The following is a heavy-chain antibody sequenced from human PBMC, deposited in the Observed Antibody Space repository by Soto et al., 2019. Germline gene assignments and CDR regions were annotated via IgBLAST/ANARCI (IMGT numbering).Heavy chain of an antibody. CDR2: IYYSGST. J-gene: IGHJ6*03. V-gene: IGHV4-59*08. CDR3: ARHGYCSGGSCYSYYYYYMDV. Sequence: SETLSLTCTVSGGSISSYYWSWIRQPPGKGLEWIGYIYYSGSTNYNPSLKSRVTISVDTSKSQFSLKLSSVTAADTAVYYCARHGYCSGGSCYSYYYYYMDVWGKGTTVTVSS. CDR1: GGSISSYY. D-gene: IGHD2-15*01.